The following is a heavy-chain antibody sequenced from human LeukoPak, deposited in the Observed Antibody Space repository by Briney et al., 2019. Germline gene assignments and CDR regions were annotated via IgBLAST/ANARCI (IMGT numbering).Heavy chain of an antibody. CDR2: INHSGST. Sequence: PSETLSLTCGVYGGSFSGYYWTWIRRPPWKGLEWIGEINHSGSTNYNPSLKSRVTISVDTSKNQFSLKLSSVTAADTAVYYCATMAGYSSGWYGDAFDIWGQGTMVTVSS. D-gene: IGHD6-19*01. CDR1: GGSFSGYY. J-gene: IGHJ3*02. CDR3: ATMAGYSSGWYGDAFDI. V-gene: IGHV4-34*01.